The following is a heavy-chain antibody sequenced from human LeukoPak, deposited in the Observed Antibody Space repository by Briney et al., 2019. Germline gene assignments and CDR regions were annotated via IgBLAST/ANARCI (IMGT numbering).Heavy chain of an antibody. D-gene: IGHD5-24*01. J-gene: IGHJ4*02. V-gene: IGHV3-30*04. Sequence: GGSLRLSCAASGFTYSTYAMHWVRQAPGKGLEWVASISFDGSNQYDAASVKGRFTISRDNSKNTLYLQMNNLRTEDTAVYYCATQAEGYNSYFDYWGQGTLVTVSS. CDR3: ATQAEGYNSYFDY. CDR1: GFTYSTYA. CDR2: ISFDGSNQ.